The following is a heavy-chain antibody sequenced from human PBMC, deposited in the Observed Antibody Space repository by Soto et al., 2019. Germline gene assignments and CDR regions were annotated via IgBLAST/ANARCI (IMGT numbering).Heavy chain of an antibody. CDR2: IIPILGIA. V-gene: IGHV1-69*02. D-gene: IGHD6-13*01. CDR3: ESLATADTLDY. J-gene: IGHJ4*02. CDR1: GGTFSSYT. Sequence: QVQLVQSGAEVKKPGSSVKVSCKASGGTFSSYTISWVRQAPGQGLEWMGRIIPILGIANYAQKFQGRVTSTADKAMSTAYLELRRLISKDTAVYYCESLATADTLDYWGQGTLVTAAS.